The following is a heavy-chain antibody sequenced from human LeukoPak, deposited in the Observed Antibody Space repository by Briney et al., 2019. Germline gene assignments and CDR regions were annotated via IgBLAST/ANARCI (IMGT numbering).Heavy chain of an antibody. CDR1: GFTFSYYG. J-gene: IGHJ4*02. D-gene: IGHD6-6*01. CDR3: AKEIISYTSSSGQGY. CDR2: IRYDGSNK. Sequence: GGSLRLSCAASGFTFSYYGMHWVRQAPGKGLEWVAFIRYDGSNKDYADSVKGRFTISRDNSKNTLYLQMDSLRAEYTAVYYCAKEIISYTSSSGQGYWGQGTLVTVSS. V-gene: IGHV3-30*02.